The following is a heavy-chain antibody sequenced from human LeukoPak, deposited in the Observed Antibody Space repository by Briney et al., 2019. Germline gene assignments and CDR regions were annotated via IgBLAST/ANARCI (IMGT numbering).Heavy chain of an antibody. V-gene: IGHV1-2*02. CDR2: INPNSGGT. D-gene: IGHD2-2*01. CDR1: GYTFTGYY. CDR3: ARDSYEVPAAQRGLDY. Sequence: ASVKVSCKASGYTFTGYYMHWVRQAPGQGLEWMGWINPNSGGTNYAQKFQGRVTMTRDTSISTAYMELSRLRSDDTAVYYCARDSYEVPAAQRGLDYWGQGTLVTVSS. J-gene: IGHJ4*02.